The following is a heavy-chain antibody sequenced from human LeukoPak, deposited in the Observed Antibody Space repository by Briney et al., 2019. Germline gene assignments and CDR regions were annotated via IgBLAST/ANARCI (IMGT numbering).Heavy chain of an antibody. D-gene: IGHD6-19*01. CDR2: IYYSGST. J-gene: IGHJ4*02. CDR1: GGSISSYY. V-gene: IGHV4-59*12. CDR3: ARDGYSSGWYYFDY. Sequence: PSETLSLTCTVSGGSISSYYWSWIRQPPGKGLEWIGYIYYSGSTNYNPSLKSRVTMSVDTSKNQFSLKLSSVTAADTAVYYCARDGYSSGWYYFDYWGQGTLVTVSS.